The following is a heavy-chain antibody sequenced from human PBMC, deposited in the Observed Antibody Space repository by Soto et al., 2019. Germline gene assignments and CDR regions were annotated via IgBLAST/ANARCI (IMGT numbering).Heavy chain of an antibody. Sequence: ELQLVESGGGLVQPGGSLRLSCAASGSTVSTNYMSWVRQAPGKGLECVAILYMSGNSYYADSVRGRFTISRDTSKRTLSLQMGSLRAGDTAVYYCTQEELGRDHWGPGTLVTVSS. J-gene: IGHJ4*02. V-gene: IGHV3-66*01. D-gene: IGHD7-27*01. CDR1: GSTVSTNY. CDR2: LYMSGNS. CDR3: TQEELGRDH.